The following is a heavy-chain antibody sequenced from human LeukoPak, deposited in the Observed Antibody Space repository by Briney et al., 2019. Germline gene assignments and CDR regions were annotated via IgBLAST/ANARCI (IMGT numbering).Heavy chain of an antibody. CDR1: GFTFSSYA. CDR3: AKSPRIVVVAAATYFDS. V-gene: IGHV3-23*01. Sequence: PGGSLRLSCAASGFTFSSYAMSWVRQAPGKGLEWVSAISGSAVGTSYADSVKGRFTISRDNSKNTLYLQMNSLRAEDTAAYYCAKSPRIVVVAAATYFDSWGQGTLVTVSS. J-gene: IGHJ4*02. CDR2: ISGSAVGT. D-gene: IGHD2-15*01.